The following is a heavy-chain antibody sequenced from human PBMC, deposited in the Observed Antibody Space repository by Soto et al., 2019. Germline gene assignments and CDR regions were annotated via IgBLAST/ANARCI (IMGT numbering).Heavy chain of an antibody. Sequence: ASVKVSCKASGYTFTSYAMHWVRQAPGQRLEWMGWINAGNGNTKYSQKFQGRVTITRDTSASTAYMELSSLRSEDTAVYYCARGGLWFGESFDYWGQGTLVTVSS. V-gene: IGHV1-3*01. D-gene: IGHD3-10*01. CDR3: ARGGLWFGESFDY. CDR2: INAGNGNT. J-gene: IGHJ4*02. CDR1: GYTFTSYA.